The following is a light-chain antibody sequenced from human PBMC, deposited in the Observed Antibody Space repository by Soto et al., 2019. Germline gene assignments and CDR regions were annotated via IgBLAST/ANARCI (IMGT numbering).Light chain of an antibody. Sequence: EIMMTQSPATLSMSPGERATLSCRASQSINTNLAWYQQRPGQAPRLLIYGASSRATGIPDRFSGSGSGTEFTLTISSLQSEDFTVYYCQQYNNWPLTFGGGTKVDIK. CDR3: QQYNNWPLT. J-gene: IGKJ4*01. CDR2: GAS. V-gene: IGKV3-15*01. CDR1: QSINTN.